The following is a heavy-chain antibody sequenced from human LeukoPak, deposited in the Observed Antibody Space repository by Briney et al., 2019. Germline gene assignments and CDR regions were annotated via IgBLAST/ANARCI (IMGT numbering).Heavy chain of an antibody. V-gene: IGHV3-21*01. J-gene: IGHJ6*02. D-gene: IGHD2/OR15-2a*01. CDR3: VRDVSRRIGMDV. Sequence: GGSPRLSCLASGFSFTSYTMNWVREAPGKGLECVSTISPVSSYTWYAESVKGRFTISRDNPKNSLYLQMDSLRAEDTAVYYCVRDVSRRIGMDVWGQGTTVTVSS. CDR1: GFSFTSYT. CDR2: ISPVSSYT.